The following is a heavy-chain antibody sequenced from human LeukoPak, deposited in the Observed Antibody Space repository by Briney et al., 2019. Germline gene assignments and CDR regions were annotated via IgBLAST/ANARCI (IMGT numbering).Heavy chain of an antibody. V-gene: IGHV3-23*01. J-gene: IGHJ4*02. CDR3: ASGRYSSGNY. CDR1: GFTFSSYA. Sequence: GGSLRLSCAASGFTFSSYAMSWVRQAPGKGLEWVSTIRGSGESTYYADSVKGRFTISRDNSKDTPYLQMNSLRAEDTAVYYCASGRYSSGNYWGQGTLVTVSS. CDR2: IRGSGEST. D-gene: IGHD6-19*01.